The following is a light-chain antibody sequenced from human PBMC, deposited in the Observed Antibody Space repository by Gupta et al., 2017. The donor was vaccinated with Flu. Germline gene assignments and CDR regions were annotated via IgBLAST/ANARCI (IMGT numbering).Light chain of an antibody. CDR1: QSVSSN. Sequence: EIVMTQSPATLSVSPGERATLSCRASQSVSSNLAWYQQKPGQAPRLLIYGASTRATGIKARFSGSGDGTEFTLTMSSRQSEDFAVYYCQQLNNAHPRDSFGQGTKMEIK. CDR3: QQLNNAHPRDS. J-gene: IGKJ2*03. CDR2: GAS. V-gene: IGKV3-15*01.